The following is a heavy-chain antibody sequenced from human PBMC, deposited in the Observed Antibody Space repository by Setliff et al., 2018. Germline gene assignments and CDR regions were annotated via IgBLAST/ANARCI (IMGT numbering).Heavy chain of an antibody. D-gene: IGHD5-18*01. CDR3: ARVPRFTDTRNAFDI. Sequence: PSETLSLTCTVSDGSISSGDYYWNWIRQPAGKGLEWIGHIQTSGSTNYNPSLRSRVTISVDTSKNQFSLKLSSVTAADTAVYYCARVPRFTDTRNAFDIWGQGTMVTVSS. CDR2: IQTSGST. V-gene: IGHV4-61*09. CDR1: DGSISSGDYY. J-gene: IGHJ3*02.